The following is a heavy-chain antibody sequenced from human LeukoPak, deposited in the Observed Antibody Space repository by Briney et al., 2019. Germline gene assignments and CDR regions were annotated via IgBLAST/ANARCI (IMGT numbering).Heavy chain of an antibody. CDR3: ARSQFYLNTAPYYYYYYGMDV. Sequence: ASVKVSCKASGYTFTSYYMHWVRQAPGQGLEWMGIINPSGGSTSYAQKFQGRVTITADESTSTAYMELSSLRSEDTAVYYCARSQFYLNTAPYYYYYYGMDVWGQGTTVTVSS. J-gene: IGHJ6*02. D-gene: IGHD5-18*01. V-gene: IGHV1-46*01. CDR2: INPSGGST. CDR1: GYTFTSYY.